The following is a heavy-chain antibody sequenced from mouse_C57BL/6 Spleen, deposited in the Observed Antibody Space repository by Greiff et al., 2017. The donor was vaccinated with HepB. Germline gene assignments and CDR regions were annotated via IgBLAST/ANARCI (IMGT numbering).Heavy chain of an antibody. J-gene: IGHJ2*01. CDR1: GYTFTDYE. D-gene: IGHD2-3*01. CDR3: TSKDGYYLAY. Sequence: QVQLKESGAELVRPGASVTLSCKASGYTFTDYEMHWVKQTPVHGLEWIGAIDPETGGTAYNQKFKGKAILTADKSSSTAYMELRSLTSEDSAVYYCTSKDGYYLAYWGQGTTLTVSS. V-gene: IGHV1-15*01. CDR2: IDPETGGT.